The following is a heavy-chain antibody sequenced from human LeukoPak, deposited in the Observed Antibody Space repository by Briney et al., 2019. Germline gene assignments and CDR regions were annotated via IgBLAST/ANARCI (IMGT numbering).Heavy chain of an antibody. V-gene: IGHV4-34*01. D-gene: IGHD2-21*01. CDR2: INHRGST. CDR3: ARGDITTGGAPFDH. Sequence: SETLSLTCAVYGESFSGYYWSRIRQPPGKGLEWIGEINHRGSTNYNPSLKSRVTISVDTSKDQFSLKLNSVTAADTAIYYCARGDITTGGAPFDHWGQGSLVTASS. CDR1: GESFSGYY. J-gene: IGHJ4*02.